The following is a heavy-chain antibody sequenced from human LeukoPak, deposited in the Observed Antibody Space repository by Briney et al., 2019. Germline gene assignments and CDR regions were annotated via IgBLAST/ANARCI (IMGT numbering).Heavy chain of an antibody. CDR3: AANFGAYYYDTSGYYGF. CDR1: GFTFDDYA. D-gene: IGHD3-22*01. V-gene: IGHV3-43*02. CDR2: ISGDGNSS. J-gene: IGHJ4*02. Sequence: GASVRLSCAASGFTFDDYAMHWVRQAPGKGLEWISCISGDGNSSNYAASVKGRFTISRDNSENSLYLQMNSLRIEDTAFYYCAANFGAYYYDTSGYYGFWGQGTLVTVSS.